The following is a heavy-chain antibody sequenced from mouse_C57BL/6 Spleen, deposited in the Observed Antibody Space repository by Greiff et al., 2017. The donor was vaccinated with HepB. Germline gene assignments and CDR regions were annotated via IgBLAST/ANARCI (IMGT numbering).Heavy chain of an antibody. CDR3: ASAYYSNPSYWYFDV. CDR2: IWSGGST. CDR1: GFSLTSYG. J-gene: IGHJ1*03. D-gene: IGHD2-5*01. V-gene: IGHV2-2*01. Sequence: VQLQQSGPGLVQPSKSLSITCTVSGFSLTSYGVHWVRQSPGKGLEWLGVIWSGGSTDYNAAFISRLSISKDNSKSQVFFKMNSLQADDTAIYYCASAYYSNPSYWYFDVWGTGTTVTVSS.